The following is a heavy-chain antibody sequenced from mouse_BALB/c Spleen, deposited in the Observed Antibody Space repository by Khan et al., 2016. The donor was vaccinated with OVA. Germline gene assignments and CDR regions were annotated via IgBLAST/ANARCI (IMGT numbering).Heavy chain of an antibody. V-gene: IGHV1S132*01. CDR2: IFPGTGTT. D-gene: IGHD2-1*01. J-gene: IGHJ3*01. Sequence: QVQLQQSGAELVKPGASVKLSCKPSGYTFTSYWIPWVKQRPGQGLGWIGEIFPGTGTTYYNENLKGKATLTVDTSSSKAFMQLSSLTAEYSGVYCGARYYFGNYEFAYWGQGTLLTVSA. CDR3: ARYYFGNYEFAY. CDR1: GYTFTSYW.